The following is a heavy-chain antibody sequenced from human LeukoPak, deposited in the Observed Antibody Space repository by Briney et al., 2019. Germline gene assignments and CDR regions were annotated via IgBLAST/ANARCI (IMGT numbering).Heavy chain of an antibody. CDR2: IYTSGST. CDR3: GSSVAAGTSGWFDP. D-gene: IGHD6-13*01. CDR1: GVSISSYY. J-gene: IGHJ5*02. Sequence: SETLSLTCTVSGVSISSYYWSWIRQPAGKGLEWIGRIYTSGSTNYNPSLKSRVTMSVDTSKNQFSLKLSSVTAADTAVPYCGSSVAAGTSGWFDPWGQGTLVTVSS. V-gene: IGHV4-4*07.